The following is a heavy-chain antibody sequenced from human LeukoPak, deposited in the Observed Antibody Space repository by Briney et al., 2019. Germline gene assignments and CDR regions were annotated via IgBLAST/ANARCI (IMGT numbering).Heavy chain of an antibody. D-gene: IGHD1-26*01. Sequence: ASVKVSCKASGYTFTSYDINWVRQATGQGLEWMGWMNPNSGNTGYAQKFQGRVTMTRNTSISTAYMELSSLRSEDTAVYYCARGEIVGATKLKIMPDYWGQGTLVTVSS. CDR2: MNPNSGNT. V-gene: IGHV1-8*01. CDR1: GYTFTSYD. J-gene: IGHJ4*02. CDR3: ARGEIVGATKLKIMPDY.